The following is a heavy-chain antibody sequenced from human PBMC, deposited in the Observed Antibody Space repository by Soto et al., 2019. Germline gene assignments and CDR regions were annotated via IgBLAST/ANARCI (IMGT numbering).Heavy chain of an antibody. CDR1: GGSISSGGYF. V-gene: IGHV4-61*08. D-gene: IGHD1-26*01. CDR3: ARGFDSGKFYAFES. J-gene: IGHJ4*02. Sequence: PSETLSLTCTVSGGSISSGGYFWSWIRQPPGKGLEWIGYISYSGSTSYNPSLRSRLIISLDTSRNRFSLNLRSVTAADTAVYYCARGFDSGKFYAFESWGRGTQVTVSS. CDR2: ISYSGST.